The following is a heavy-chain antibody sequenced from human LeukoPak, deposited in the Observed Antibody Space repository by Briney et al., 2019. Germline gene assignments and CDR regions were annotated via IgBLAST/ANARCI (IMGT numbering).Heavy chain of an antibody. Sequence: PSETLSLTCTVSGGSISSYYWSWIRQPPGKGLEWIGYIYYSGSTNYNPSLKSRVTIPVDTSKNQFSLKLSSVTAADTAVYYCARRSSGWYFDPWGQGTLVTVSS. CDR3: ARRSSGWYFDP. J-gene: IGHJ5*02. CDR2: IYYSGST. V-gene: IGHV4-59*01. CDR1: GGSISSYY. D-gene: IGHD6-19*01.